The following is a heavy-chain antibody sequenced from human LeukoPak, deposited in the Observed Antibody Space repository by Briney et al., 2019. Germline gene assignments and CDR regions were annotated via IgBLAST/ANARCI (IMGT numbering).Heavy chain of an antibody. CDR2: INHSGST. Sequence: SETLSLTCAVYGGSFSGYYWSWIRQPPGKGLEWIGEINHSGSTNYNPSLKSRVTISVDTSKNQFSLKLSSVTAADTAVYYCARGRFYDFWSGYYGIYGMDVWGQGTTVTVSS. CDR3: ARGRFYDFWSGYYGIYGMDV. J-gene: IGHJ6*02. CDR1: GGSFSGYY. V-gene: IGHV4-34*01. D-gene: IGHD3-3*01.